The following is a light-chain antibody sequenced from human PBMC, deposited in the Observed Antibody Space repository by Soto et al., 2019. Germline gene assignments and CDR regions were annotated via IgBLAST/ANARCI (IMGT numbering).Light chain of an antibody. CDR1: SSDIGAYNF. Sequence: QSALTQPASVSGSPGQSITISCTGTSSDIGAYNFVSWDQQHPGKAPKLMLYDVNIRPSGVSNRFSGSKSGNTASLTISGLQAEDEADYYCTSGTTSTTMIFGGGTKLTVL. V-gene: IGLV2-14*03. CDR3: TSGTTSTTMI. J-gene: IGLJ2*01. CDR2: DVN.